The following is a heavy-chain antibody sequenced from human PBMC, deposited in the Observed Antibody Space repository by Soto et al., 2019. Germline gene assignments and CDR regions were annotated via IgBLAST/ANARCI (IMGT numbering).Heavy chain of an antibody. D-gene: IGHD6-19*01. CDR2: ISGSGGNT. J-gene: IGHJ4*02. CDR3: AKDRGGSGWSTLDH. CDR1: GFSFSYFA. V-gene: IGHV3-23*01. Sequence: EVQLLESGGSLVHPGGSLRLSCAASGFSFSYFAMSWVRQAPGKGLEWVAAISGSGGNTYYADSVKGRFTISRDNSKNTLFLQMNSLRDEDTAVYYCAKDRGGSGWSTLDHWGQRTLVTVSS.